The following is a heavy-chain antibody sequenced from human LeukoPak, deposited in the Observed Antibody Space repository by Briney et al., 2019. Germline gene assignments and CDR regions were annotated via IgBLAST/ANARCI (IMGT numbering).Heavy chain of an antibody. D-gene: IGHD1-26*01. CDR1: GFTFSDYY. V-gene: IGHV3-11*01. Sequence: GGSLRLSCAASGFTFSDYYMSWIRQAPGKGPEWVSYISSSGSTIYYADSVKGRFTISRDNAKNSLYLQMNSLRAEDTAVYYCARRGGSYYYNWFDPWGQGTLVTVSS. CDR3: ARRGGSYYYNWFDP. CDR2: ISSSGSTI. J-gene: IGHJ5*02.